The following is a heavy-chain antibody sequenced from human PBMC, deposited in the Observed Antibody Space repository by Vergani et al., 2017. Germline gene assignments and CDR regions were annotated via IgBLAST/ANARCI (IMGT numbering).Heavy chain of an antibody. CDR3: VKGKIDMVSYFFDS. CDR1: GFTFSNSA. V-gene: IGHV3-23*01. CDR2: ISGPGLST. Sequence: EVHLLESGGGLVQSGGSLSLSCAASGFTFSNSAVSWVRQAPGRGLAWVSSISGPGLSTYYADSVKGRFSISRDNSKNTVFLQMHSLRAEDTAIYYCVKGKIDMVSYFFDSWGNGILVTVSS. D-gene: IGHD3-10*01. J-gene: IGHJ4*01.